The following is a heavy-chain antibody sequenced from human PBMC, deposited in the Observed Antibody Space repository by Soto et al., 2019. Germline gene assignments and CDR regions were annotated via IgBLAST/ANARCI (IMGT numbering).Heavy chain of an antibody. V-gene: IGHV3-9*01. D-gene: IGHD6-19*01. J-gene: IGHJ4*02. CDR3: AKDSDSSGWYDY. Sequence: PGGSLRLSCAASGFTFDDYAMHWVRQAPGKGLEWVSGISWNSGSIGYADSVKGRFTISRDNAKNSLYLQMNSLRAEDTALYYCAKDSDSSGWYDYWGQGTLVTVS. CDR2: ISWNSGSI. CDR1: GFTFDDYA.